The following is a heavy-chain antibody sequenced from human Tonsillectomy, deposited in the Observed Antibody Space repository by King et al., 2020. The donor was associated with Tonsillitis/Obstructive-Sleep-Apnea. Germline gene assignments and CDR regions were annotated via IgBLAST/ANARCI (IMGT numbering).Heavy chain of an antibody. CDR1: GFTFINAW. D-gene: IGHD2-2*01. Sequence: VQLVESGGGLVKPGGSLRLSCAASGFTFINAWMSWVRQAPGKGLEWVGRIKSKNDGGTIDYPAPVKGRFTISRDDSKKTLYLQMNSLKSEDTAVYYCTTDFEEYCSSTTCYRWGQGTLVTVSS. CDR3: TTDFEEYCSSTTCYR. V-gene: IGHV3-15*01. J-gene: IGHJ4*02. CDR2: IKSKNDGGTI.